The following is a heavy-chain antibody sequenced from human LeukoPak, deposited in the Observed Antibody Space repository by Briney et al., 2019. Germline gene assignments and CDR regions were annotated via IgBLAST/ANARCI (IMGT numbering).Heavy chain of an antibody. CDR2: ISSSSSTI. Sequence: QPGGSLRLSCAASGFTFSSYSMNWVRQAPGKGLEWVSYISSSSSTIYYADSVKGRFTISRDNAKNSLYLQMNGLRAEDTAVYYCARDKYYYDSSGYYEDHWYFDLWGRGTLVTVSS. CDR1: GFTFSSYS. V-gene: IGHV3-48*01. D-gene: IGHD3-22*01. CDR3: ARDKYYYDSSGYYEDHWYFDL. J-gene: IGHJ2*01.